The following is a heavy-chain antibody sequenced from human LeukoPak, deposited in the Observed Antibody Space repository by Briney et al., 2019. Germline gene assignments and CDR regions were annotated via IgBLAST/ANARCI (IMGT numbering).Heavy chain of an antibody. CDR2: IIPIFGTA. J-gene: IGHJ6*03. V-gene: IGHV1-69*13. CDR3: ARDKQLDWAHYHYCYMDV. Sequence: SVKVSCKASGGTFSSYAISWVRQAPGQGLEWMGGIIPIFGTANYAQKFQGRVTITADESTSTAYMELSSLRSEDTAVYYCARDKQLDWAHYHYCYMDVWGKGTTVTVSS. D-gene: IGHD1-1*01. CDR1: GGTFSSYA.